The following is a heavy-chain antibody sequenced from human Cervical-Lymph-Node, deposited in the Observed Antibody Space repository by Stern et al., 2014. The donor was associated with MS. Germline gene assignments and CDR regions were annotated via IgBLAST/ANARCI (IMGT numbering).Heavy chain of an antibody. CDR3: ATPLTRYDSSGFDY. CDR2: FDPEDGET. Sequence: QMQLVQSGAEVKKPGASVKVSCKVSGYTLTELSMHWVRQAPGKGLEWMGGFDPEDGETIYSPKFQGRVTMTEDTSTDTAYMELSSLRSEDTAVYYCATPLTRYDSSGFDYWGQGTLVTVSS. D-gene: IGHD3-22*01. CDR1: GYTLTELS. J-gene: IGHJ4*02. V-gene: IGHV1-24*01.